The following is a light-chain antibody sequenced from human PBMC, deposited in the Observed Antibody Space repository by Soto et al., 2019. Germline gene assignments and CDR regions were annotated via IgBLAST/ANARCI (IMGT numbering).Light chain of an antibody. CDR2: EVS. Sequence: QSALTQPPSASGSPGQSVTISCTGTSSDVGGYNSVSWYQHHPGKAPKLMIYEVSKRPSGVPDRFSGSKSANTASLTVSGLQADDDADYYCSSYAGSNNYVFGTGTKLTVL. CDR3: SSYAGSNNYV. V-gene: IGLV2-8*01. J-gene: IGLJ1*01. CDR1: SSDVGGYNS.